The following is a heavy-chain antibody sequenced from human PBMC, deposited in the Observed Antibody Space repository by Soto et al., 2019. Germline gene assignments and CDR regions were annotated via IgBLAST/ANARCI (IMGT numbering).Heavy chain of an antibody. J-gene: IGHJ4*02. CDR2: VYYNGNT. CDR3: ATGVDTAKSGY. V-gene: IGHV3-53*01. D-gene: IGHD5-18*01. Sequence: VQLVESGGDLIQPGGSLRLSCAASGFSFNYNHMTWVRQAPGRGPEWVSTVYYNGNTYHADSVKGRFTISRDTSKNMLYLQMNSLRAEDTAVYYCATGVDTAKSGYWGQGALVTGSS. CDR1: GFSFNYNH.